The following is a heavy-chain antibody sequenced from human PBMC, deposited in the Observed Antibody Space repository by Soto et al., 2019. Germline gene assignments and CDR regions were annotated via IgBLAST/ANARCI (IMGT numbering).Heavy chain of an antibody. J-gene: IGHJ3*02. CDR3: ARVERGTATTVVDAFDI. Sequence: QVQLQQWGAGLLKPSETLSLTCAVYGESVSSGRYYWSWIRQPPGMGLEWIGEMSHSGGTHFNPSLKSRVTISVDTSKNQFSLKMSSVTAADTALYYCARVERGTATTVVDAFDIWGPGTMVTVSS. V-gene: IGHV4-34*01. CDR2: MSHSGGT. CDR1: GESVSSGRYY. D-gene: IGHD1-1*01.